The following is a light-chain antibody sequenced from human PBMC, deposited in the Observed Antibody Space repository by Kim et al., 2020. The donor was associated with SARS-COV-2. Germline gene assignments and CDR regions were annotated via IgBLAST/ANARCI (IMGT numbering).Light chain of an antibody. Sequence: SSPPEDKVTITCRLTQNIARYLAWFQQRPGMAPQLRIYAAYTLHTGAPSRFSGSGSGTDFTLTINPLQSEDSATYFCQQYFDFPYTFGQGTKLEI. CDR1: QNIARY. J-gene: IGKJ2*01. CDR2: AAY. V-gene: IGKV1D-8*02. CDR3: QQYFDFPYT.